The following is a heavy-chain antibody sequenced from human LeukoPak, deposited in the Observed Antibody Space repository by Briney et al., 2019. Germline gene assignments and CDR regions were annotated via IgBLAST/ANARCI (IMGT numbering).Heavy chain of an antibody. Sequence: PGGSLRLSCAASGFTFNSYGIHWVRQAPGKGLEWVAFIRFVGSSNSYADSVRGRFTISRDNSKNTLYLEMNSLRAEDTAVYYCAKDLMRDRWFGESWGQGTLVTVSS. CDR3: AKDLMRDRWFGES. CDR2: IRFVGSSN. J-gene: IGHJ5*02. CDR1: GFTFNSYG. V-gene: IGHV3-30*02. D-gene: IGHD3-10*01.